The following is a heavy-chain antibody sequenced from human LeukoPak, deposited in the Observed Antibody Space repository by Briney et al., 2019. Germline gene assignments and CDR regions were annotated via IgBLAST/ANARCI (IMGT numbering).Heavy chain of an antibody. CDR2: IYYSGST. Sequence: LRLSCAASGFTFSSYSMNWVRQPPGKGLEWIGYIYYSGSTYYNPSLKSRVTISVDTSKNQFSLKLSSVTAADTAVYYCARGRRNYDYWGQGTLVTVSS. J-gene: IGHJ4*02. CDR1: GFTFSSYS. D-gene: IGHD5-24*01. V-gene: IGHV4-30-4*08. CDR3: ARGRRNYDY.